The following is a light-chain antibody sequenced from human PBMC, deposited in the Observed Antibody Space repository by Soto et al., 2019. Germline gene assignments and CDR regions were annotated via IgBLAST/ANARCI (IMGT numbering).Light chain of an antibody. CDR1: QSISIW. CDR2: NAS. Sequence: PSTLSASVGDRVTITCRASQSISIWLAWYQQKPGKAPKLLIFNASTLKSGIPSRFSGSGSGTEFTLTINGLYSNALASFCCQLYDADSMWTCGQDTKVDIK. CDR3: QLYDADSMWT. V-gene: IGKV1-5*01. J-gene: IGKJ1*01.